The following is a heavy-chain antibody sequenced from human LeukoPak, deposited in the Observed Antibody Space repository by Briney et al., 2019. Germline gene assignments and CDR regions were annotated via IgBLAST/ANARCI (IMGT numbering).Heavy chain of an antibody. CDR3: ARGRYYYDSSGYYFRY. Sequence: GGSLRLSCAASGFTFDDYAMHWVRQAPGKGLEWVSGISWNSGSIGYADSVKGRFTISRDNAKNSLYLQMNSLRAEDTAVYYCARGRYYYDSSGYYFRYWGQGTLVTVSS. V-gene: IGHV3-9*01. J-gene: IGHJ4*02. CDR1: GFTFDDYA. D-gene: IGHD3-22*01. CDR2: ISWNSGSI.